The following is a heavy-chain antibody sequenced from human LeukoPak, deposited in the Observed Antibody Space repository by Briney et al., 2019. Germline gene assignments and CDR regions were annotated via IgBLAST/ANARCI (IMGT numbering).Heavy chain of an antibody. Sequence: PSETLSLTCTVSGGSISSGSFYWSWVRQPAGKGLELIGRIYTSGSTNYNPSLKSRVTISVDTSKNHFSLRLSSVTAADTAVYYCARGLYGSGSYRLPYYYFDYWGQGTLVTVSS. CDR3: ARGLYGSGSYRLPYYYFDY. CDR1: GGSISSGSFY. D-gene: IGHD3-10*01. V-gene: IGHV4-61*02. J-gene: IGHJ4*02. CDR2: IYTSGST.